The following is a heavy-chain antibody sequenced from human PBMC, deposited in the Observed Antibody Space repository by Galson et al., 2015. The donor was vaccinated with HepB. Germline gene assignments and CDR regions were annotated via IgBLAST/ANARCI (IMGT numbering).Heavy chain of an antibody. Sequence: SVKVSCKASGGTFSSYTISWVRQAPGQGLVWMGRIIPVFGITTYAQKFHGRVPITADRYKSTAYMERRSLRSEDTAVYYCAKDIYSSSWYLYSYGMDVWGQGTTFTVSS. J-gene: IGHJ6*02. D-gene: IGHD6-13*01. CDR1: GGTFSSYT. CDR3: AKDIYSSSWYLYSYGMDV. CDR2: IIPVFGIT. V-gene: IGHV1-69*04.